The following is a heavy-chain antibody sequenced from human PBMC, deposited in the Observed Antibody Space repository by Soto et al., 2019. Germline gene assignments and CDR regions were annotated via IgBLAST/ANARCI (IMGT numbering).Heavy chain of an antibody. V-gene: IGHV3-30*18. CDR2: ISFDGSDK. CDR3: AKCVSVFGVILGPNSVIDS. D-gene: IGHD3-3*01. CDR1: GFRFNNFG. J-gene: IGHJ4*02. Sequence: GGSLRLSCAASGFRFNNFGMHWVRQAPGKGMEWLAVISFDGSDKRYADSVKGRFTVSRDNSKNTLYLQMSSLGGDDTAVYYCAKCVSVFGVILGPNSVIDSWGQGTLVTVSS.